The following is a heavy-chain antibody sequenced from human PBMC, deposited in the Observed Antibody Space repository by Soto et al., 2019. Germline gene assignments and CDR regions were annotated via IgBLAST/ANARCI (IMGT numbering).Heavy chain of an antibody. D-gene: IGHD1-20*01. Sequence: PGESLKISCKGSGYTFPSYWIAWVRQLPGKGLEWMGIIYPADSDTRYSPSFQGQVYISADKSINTAYLQWRSLKASDTATYYCARDSITTSGSMDVWGQGTTVTVSS. CDR2: IYPADSDT. V-gene: IGHV5-51*01. J-gene: IGHJ6*02. CDR3: ARDSITTSGSMDV. CDR1: GYTFPSYW.